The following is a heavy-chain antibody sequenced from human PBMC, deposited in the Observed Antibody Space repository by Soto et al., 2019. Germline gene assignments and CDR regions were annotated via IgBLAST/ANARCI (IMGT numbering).Heavy chain of an antibody. V-gene: IGHV3-7*01. J-gene: IGHJ5*02. Sequence: EVQLVESGGGLVQPGGSLRLSCVAPGFTFDDYWMNWVRQAPGKGLEWVAIINKDGSGRYYVDSVKGRFTIARDNSKNSLFLQMNSLRAEDTALYYCARDGHNTKDVYHWGQGTLVTVSS. CDR3: ARDGHNTKDVYH. D-gene: IGHD1-20*01. CDR1: GFTFDDYW. CDR2: INKDGSGR.